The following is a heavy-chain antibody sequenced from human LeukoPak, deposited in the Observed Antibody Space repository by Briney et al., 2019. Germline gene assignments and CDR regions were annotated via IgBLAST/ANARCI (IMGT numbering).Heavy chain of an antibody. CDR3: ARDHIAAAGTMTFDY. CDR2: IYYSGST. V-gene: IGHV4-34*01. J-gene: IGHJ4*02. D-gene: IGHD6-13*01. CDR1: GGSFSGYY. Sequence: SETLSLTCAVYGGSFSGYYWSWIRQPPGKGLEWIGSIYYSGSTYYNPSLKSRVTISVDTSKNQFSLKLSSVTAADTAVYYCARDHIAAAGTMTFDYWGQGTLVTVSS.